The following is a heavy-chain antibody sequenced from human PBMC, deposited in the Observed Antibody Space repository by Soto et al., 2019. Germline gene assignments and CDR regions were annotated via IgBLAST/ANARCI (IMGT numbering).Heavy chain of an antibody. Sequence: GGSLRLSCAASGFTFSSYGMHWVRQAPGKGLEWVAVIWYDGSNKYYADSVKGRFTISRDNSKNTLYLQMNSLRAEDTAVYYCARESCISTSCYEDYYYYGMDVWGQGTTVTVSS. V-gene: IGHV3-33*01. CDR1: GFTFSSYG. CDR3: ARESCISTSCYEDYYYYGMDV. D-gene: IGHD2-2*01. CDR2: IWYDGSNK. J-gene: IGHJ6*02.